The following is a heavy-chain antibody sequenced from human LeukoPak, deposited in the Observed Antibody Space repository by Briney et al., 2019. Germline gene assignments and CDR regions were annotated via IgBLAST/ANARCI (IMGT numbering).Heavy chain of an antibody. CDR2: IIPYLNIV. Sequence: SVEVSCKGSGDNFNNHATTWVRQAPGQGFEWLGRIIPYLNIVNYAQKFQGRVTITADKSTNTVYMDLGNLRFDDTAVYYCAREGSTVTSLGFWGQGSLVTVSS. CDR3: AREGSTVTSLGF. V-gene: IGHV1-69*04. CDR1: GDNFNNHA. J-gene: IGHJ4*02. D-gene: IGHD4-17*01.